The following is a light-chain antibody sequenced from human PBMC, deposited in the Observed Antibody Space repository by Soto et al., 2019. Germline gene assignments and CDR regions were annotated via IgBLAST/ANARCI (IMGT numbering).Light chain of an antibody. CDR2: DAS. Sequence: DIQMTQSPSTLSASVGDRVTITCRASQSISNWLAWYQQKQGKAPKLLIYDASSLESGVPSRFSGSGSGTEFTLTISSLQPDDFATYYCLQYNGYYRTFGQGTKVEIK. CDR3: LQYNGYYRT. V-gene: IGKV1-5*01. J-gene: IGKJ1*01. CDR1: QSISNW.